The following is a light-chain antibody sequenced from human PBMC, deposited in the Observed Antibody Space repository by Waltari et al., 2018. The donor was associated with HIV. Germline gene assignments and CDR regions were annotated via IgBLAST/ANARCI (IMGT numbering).Light chain of an antibody. J-gene: IGKJ4*01. CDR1: QSVRSL. CDR2: DAF. Sequence: EIVLTQSPATLSLSPGERATLSCRASQSVRSLLGWYQQKPGQAPRLLIYDAFNRATGTPARFSGSGSGTDFTLTISSLEPEEFAVYYCQQRSNWPLTFGGGTKVEIK. V-gene: IGKV3-11*01. CDR3: QQRSNWPLT.